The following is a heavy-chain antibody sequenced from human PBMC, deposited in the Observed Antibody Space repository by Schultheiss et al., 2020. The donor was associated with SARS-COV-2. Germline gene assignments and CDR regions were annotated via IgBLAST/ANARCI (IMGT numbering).Heavy chain of an antibody. CDR3: ARGGGTGTTWYFDY. CDR1: GFTFSSYA. V-gene: IGHV3-7*03. D-gene: IGHD1-7*01. Sequence: GGSLRLSCAASGFTFSSYAMSWVRQAPGKGLEWVANIKQDGSEKYYVDSVKGRFTISRDNAKNSLYLQMNSLRAEDTAVYYCARGGGTGTTWYFDYWGQGTLVTVSS. CDR2: IKQDGSEK. J-gene: IGHJ4*02.